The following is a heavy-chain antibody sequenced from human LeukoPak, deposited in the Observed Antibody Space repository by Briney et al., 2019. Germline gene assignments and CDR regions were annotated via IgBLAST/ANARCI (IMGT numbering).Heavy chain of an antibody. V-gene: IGHV1-2*06. CDR3: ARDPSSGVGATM. Sequence: ASVKVSCKASGYTFTGYYMHWVRQAPGQGLEWMGRINPNSGGTNYAQKFQGRVTMTRDTSISTAYMELSRLRSDNTAVYYCARDPSSGVGATMWGQGTLVTVSS. D-gene: IGHD1-26*01. J-gene: IGHJ4*02. CDR2: INPNSGGT. CDR1: GYTFTGYY.